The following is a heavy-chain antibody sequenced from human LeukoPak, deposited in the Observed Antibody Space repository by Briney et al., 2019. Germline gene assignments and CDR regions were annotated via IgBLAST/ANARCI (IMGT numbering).Heavy chain of an antibody. V-gene: IGHV1-18*01. D-gene: IGHD6-25*01. CDR2: ISAYNGDT. J-gene: IGHJ4*02. CDR1: GGTFGSYA. CDR3: ARVAERHLDYYFDY. Sequence: ASVKVSCKASGGTFGSYAISWVRQAPGQGLEWMGWISAYNGDTKYAQKLQGRVTMTTDTSTTTAYMELRSLRSDDTAVYYCARVAERHLDYYFDYWGQGTLVTVSS.